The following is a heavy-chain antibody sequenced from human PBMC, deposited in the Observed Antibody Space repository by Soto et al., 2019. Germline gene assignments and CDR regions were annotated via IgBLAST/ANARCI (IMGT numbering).Heavy chain of an antibody. D-gene: IGHD1-26*01. Sequence: GGSLRLSCAASGFTFSSYSMNWVRQAPGKGLEWVSSISSSSSYIYYADSVKGRFTISRDNAKNSLYLQMNSLRAEDTAVYYCARDKRSHTSAFDIWGQGXMVTVSS. J-gene: IGHJ3*02. CDR3: ARDKRSHTSAFDI. CDR2: ISSSSSYI. CDR1: GFTFSSYS. V-gene: IGHV3-21*01.